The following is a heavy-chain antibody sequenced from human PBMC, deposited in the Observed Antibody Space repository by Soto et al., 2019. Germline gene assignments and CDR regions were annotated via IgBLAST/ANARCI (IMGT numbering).Heavy chain of an antibody. CDR2: IIPIFGTA. J-gene: IGHJ5*02. Sequence: SVKVSCKASGGTFSSYAISWVRQAPGQGLEWMGGIIPIFGTANYAQKFQGRVTITADESTSTAYMELSSLRSEDTAVYYCARDGPTTDILTGPGPNWFDPWGQGTLVTVSS. CDR1: GGTFSSYA. D-gene: IGHD3-9*01. CDR3: ARDGPTTDILTGPGPNWFDP. V-gene: IGHV1-69*13.